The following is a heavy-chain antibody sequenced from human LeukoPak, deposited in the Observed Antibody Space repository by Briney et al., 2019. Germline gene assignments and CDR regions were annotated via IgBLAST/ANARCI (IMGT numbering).Heavy chain of an antibody. CDR3: ARDGGKGWLWFDY. J-gene: IGHJ4*02. CDR2: IYYSGST. CDR1: GGSISSSSYY. V-gene: IGHV4-39*07. Sequence: SETLSLTCTVSGGSISSSSYYWGWIRQPPGKGLDWIGSIYYSGSTYYNPSLKSRVTISVDTSKNQFSLKLSSVTAADTAVYYCARDGGKGWLWFDYWGQGTLVTVSS. D-gene: IGHD3-9*01.